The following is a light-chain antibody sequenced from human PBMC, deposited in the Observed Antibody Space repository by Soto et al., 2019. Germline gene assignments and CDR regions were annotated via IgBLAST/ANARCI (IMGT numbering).Light chain of an antibody. CDR2: AAS. J-gene: IGKJ3*01. V-gene: IGKV1-9*01. CDR3: QQLDTSPFT. CDR1: QGISSY. Sequence: IQLTQSPSSLSASVGDTVTITCRASQGISSYLAWYQQTPGKAPKLLIYAASTLQSGVPSRFSGSGSGTDFTLTISSLQPEDFATYYCQQLDTSPFTFGPGTKVDIK.